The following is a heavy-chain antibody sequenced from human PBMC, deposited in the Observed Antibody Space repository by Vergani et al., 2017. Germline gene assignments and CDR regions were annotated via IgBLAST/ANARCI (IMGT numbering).Heavy chain of an antibody. V-gene: IGHV1-18*01. J-gene: IGHJ4*02. CDR3: ATFPHQYSGYDYLENY. D-gene: IGHD5-12*01. Sequence: QVQLVPSGAEVKKPGASVKVSCKASGYTFTSYGISWVRQAPGQGLEWMGWISAYNGNTNYAQKLQGRVTMTTDTSTSTAYMELSSLRSEDTAVYYCATFPHQYSGYDYLENYWGQGTLVTVSS. CDR2: ISAYNGNT. CDR1: GYTFTSYG.